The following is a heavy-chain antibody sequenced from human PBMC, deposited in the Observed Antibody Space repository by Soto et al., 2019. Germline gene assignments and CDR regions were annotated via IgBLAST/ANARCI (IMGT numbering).Heavy chain of an antibody. D-gene: IGHD6-25*01. J-gene: IGHJ6*03. Sequence: SETLSLTYAVSGGSISSGGYSWSWIRQPPGKGLEWIGYIYHSGSTYYNPSLKSRVTISVDRSKNQFSLKLSSVTAADTAVYYCARAIATDCPAYRDVPPEDAYYMDVWGKGTTVTDS. CDR2: IYHSGST. CDR1: GGSISSGGYS. CDR3: ARAIATDCPAYRDVPPEDAYYMDV. V-gene: IGHV4-30-2*01.